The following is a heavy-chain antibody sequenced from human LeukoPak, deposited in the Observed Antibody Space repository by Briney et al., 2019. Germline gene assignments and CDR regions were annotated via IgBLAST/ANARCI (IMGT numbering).Heavy chain of an antibody. V-gene: IGHV4-4*07. J-gene: IGHJ5*02. Sequence: PSETLSLTCTVSGGSISSYYWSWIRQPAGKGLEWIGRIYTSGSTNYNPSLKSRVTMSVDTSKNQFSLKLSSVTAADTAVYYCARGSLLWFGESKGEVWFDPWGQGTLVTVSS. D-gene: IGHD3-10*01. CDR2: IYTSGST. CDR1: GGSISSYY. CDR3: ARGSLLWFGESKGEVWFDP.